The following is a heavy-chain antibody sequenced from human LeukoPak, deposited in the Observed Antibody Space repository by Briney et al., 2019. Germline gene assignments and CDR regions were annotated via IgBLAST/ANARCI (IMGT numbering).Heavy chain of an antibody. Sequence: GGSLRLSCAASGFTFSSYSMNWVRQAPGKGLEWVSPISSSSNYIYYADSAKGRFTISRDNAKNSLYLQMNSLRAEDTAVYYCAKGATPDYWGQGTLVTVSS. V-gene: IGHV3-21*01. CDR1: GFTFSSYS. CDR2: ISSSSNYI. CDR3: AKGATPDY. J-gene: IGHJ4*02.